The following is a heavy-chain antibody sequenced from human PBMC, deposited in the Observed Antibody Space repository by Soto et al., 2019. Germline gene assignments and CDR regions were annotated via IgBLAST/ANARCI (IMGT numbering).Heavy chain of an antibody. CDR2: IYYSGST. Sequence: PSETLSLTCTVSGGSIGSYYGSWIRQPPGKGLEWIGYIYYSGSTNYNPSLKSRVTISVDTSKNQFSLKLSSVTAADTAVYYCARAGAVADPIYFDYWGQGTLVTVSS. D-gene: IGHD6-19*01. J-gene: IGHJ4*02. V-gene: IGHV4-59*01. CDR3: ARAGAVADPIYFDY. CDR1: GGSIGSYY.